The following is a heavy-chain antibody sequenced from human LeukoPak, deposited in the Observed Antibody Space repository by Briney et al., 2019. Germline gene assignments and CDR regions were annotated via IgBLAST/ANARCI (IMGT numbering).Heavy chain of an antibody. J-gene: IGHJ6*03. Sequence: SGTLSLTCAVSGGSISSSNWWSWVRPPPGKGREWIGEIYHSGSTNYNPSLKSRVTISVDKSKNQFSLKLSSVTAADTGVYYCATLGGDCGGDCYSVEYYYYMDVWGKGTTVTISS. CDR3: ATLGGDCGGDCYSVEYYYYMDV. CDR1: GGSISSSNW. D-gene: IGHD2-21*02. CDR2: IYHSGST. V-gene: IGHV4-4*02.